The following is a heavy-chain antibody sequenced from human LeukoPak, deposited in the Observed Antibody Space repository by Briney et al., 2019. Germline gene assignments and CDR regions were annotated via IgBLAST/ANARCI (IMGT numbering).Heavy chain of an antibody. V-gene: IGHV3-30*04. CDR3: ARDRSSGYNMDV. CDR2: ISYDGSNK. D-gene: IGHD6-19*01. CDR1: GFTFSSYA. Sequence: PGGSLRLSCAASGFTFSSYAMHWVRQAPGKGLEWVAVISYDGSNKYYADSVKGRFTISRDNSKNTLYLQMNSLRAEDTAVYYCARDRSSGYNMDVWGKGTTVTVSS. J-gene: IGHJ6*03.